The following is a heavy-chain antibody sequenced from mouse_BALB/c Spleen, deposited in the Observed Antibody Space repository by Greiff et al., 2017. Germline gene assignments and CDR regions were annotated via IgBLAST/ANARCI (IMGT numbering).Heavy chain of an antibody. D-gene: IGHD2-4*01. V-gene: IGHV5-6*01. CDR1: GFTFSSYG. CDR2: ISSGGSYT. Sequence: DVQLVESGGDLVKPGGSLKLSCAASGFTFSSYGMSWVRQTPDKRLEWVATISSGGSYTYYPDSVKGRFTISRDNAKNTLYLQMSSLKSEDTAMYYCARGGTMITTLAYWGQGTLVTVSA. J-gene: IGHJ3*01. CDR3: ARGGTMITTLAY.